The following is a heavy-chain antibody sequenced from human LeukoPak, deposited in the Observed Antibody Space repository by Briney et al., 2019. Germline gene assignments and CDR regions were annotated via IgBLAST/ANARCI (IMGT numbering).Heavy chain of an antibody. CDR1: GFTFSSYY. V-gene: IGHV3-33*01. D-gene: IGHD3-3*01. Sequence: GGSLRLSCAASGFTFSSYYMHWVRQAPGKGLEWVALIWYDGSNEYFADSVKGRFTISRDNSKNTLYLQMNSLRAEDTAIYYCARDFARHDFWSGFRTDALDLWGQGTKVTVSS. CDR3: ARDFARHDFWSGFRTDALDL. J-gene: IGHJ3*01. CDR2: IWYDGSNE.